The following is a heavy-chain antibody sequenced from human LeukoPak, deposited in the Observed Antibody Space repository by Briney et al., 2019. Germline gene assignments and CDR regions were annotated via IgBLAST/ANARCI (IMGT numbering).Heavy chain of an antibody. CDR2: IYYSGST. J-gene: IGHJ3*02. CDR1: GDSISSSNYY. V-gene: IGHV4-39*01. D-gene: IGHD2-15*01. Sequence: SETLSLTCTVSGDSISSSNYYWGWIRQPPGEGLEWAGSIYYSGSTYYNTSLTSRVSISVDTSKNQFSLRLNSVTAADTAVYFCACLATADAFDIWGQGTMVTVSS. CDR3: ACLATADAFDI.